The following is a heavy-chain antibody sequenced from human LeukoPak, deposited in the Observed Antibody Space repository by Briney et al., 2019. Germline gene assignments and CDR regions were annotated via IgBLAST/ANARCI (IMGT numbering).Heavy chain of an antibody. V-gene: IGHV3-23*01. CDR2: ISGSGGST. D-gene: IGHD1-26*01. CDR3: AKGDGGSYHTYYYGMDV. CDR1: GFTFSSYA. Sequence: GGSLRLSCAASGFTFSSYAMSWVRQAPGKGLEWVSAISGSGGSTYYADSVKGRFTISRDNSKNTLYLQMNSLRAEDTAVYYCAKGDGGSYHTYYYGMDVWGQGTTVTVSS. J-gene: IGHJ6*02.